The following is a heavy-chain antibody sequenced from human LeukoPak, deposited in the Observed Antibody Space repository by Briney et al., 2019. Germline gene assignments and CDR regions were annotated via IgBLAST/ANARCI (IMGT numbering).Heavy chain of an antibody. D-gene: IGHD2-15*01. CDR3: AKSGLNRFDY. Sequence: GGSLRLSCAASGFTFSSYSMNWVRQAPGKGLEWVSTISGSGTYYADSVKGRFTISRDNSKNTLYPQMNSLRAEDTAVYYCAKSGLNRFDYWGQGTLVTVSS. J-gene: IGHJ4*02. CDR1: GFTFSSYS. V-gene: IGHV3-23*01. CDR2: ISGSGT.